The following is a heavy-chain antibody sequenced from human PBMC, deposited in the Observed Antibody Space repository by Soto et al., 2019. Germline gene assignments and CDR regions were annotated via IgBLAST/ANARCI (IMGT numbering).Heavy chain of an antibody. Sequence: ASVKVSCKASGYTFTSYGISWVRQAPGQGLEWMGWISAYNGNTNYAQKLQGRVTMTTDTSTSTAYMELRSLRSDDTAVYYCARDGFGGVVVAATVFYWFDPWGQGTLVTVSS. CDR3: ARDGFGGVVVAATVFYWFDP. J-gene: IGHJ5*02. CDR2: ISAYNGNT. D-gene: IGHD2-15*01. V-gene: IGHV1-18*01. CDR1: GYTFTSYG.